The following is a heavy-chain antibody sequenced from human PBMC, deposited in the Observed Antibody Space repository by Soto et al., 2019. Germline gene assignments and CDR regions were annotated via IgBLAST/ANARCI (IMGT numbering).Heavy chain of an antibody. CDR3: ASYNFDY. CDR1: GDTVSRNSAA. Sequence: QVQLQQSGPVLVKPSQTLSLTCAISGDTVSRNSAAWHWIRQSPSRGLEWLGKTYYRSKWYNDYAVTVKSRITINPDTSKNQFSLQLNSVTPEDTAIYYCASYNFDYWGQGTLVTVSS. J-gene: IGHJ4*02. V-gene: IGHV6-1*01. CDR2: TYYRSKWYN. D-gene: IGHD1-1*01.